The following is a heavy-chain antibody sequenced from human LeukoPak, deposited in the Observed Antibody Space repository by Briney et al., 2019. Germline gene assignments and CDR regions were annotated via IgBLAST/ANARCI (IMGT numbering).Heavy chain of an antibody. Sequence: GGSLRLSCAASGFTFSSYAMHWVRQAPGKGLEWVAVISYDESNKYYADSVKGRFTISRDNSKNTLYLQMNSLRAEDTAVYYCARAGYYSSGSYPRLSYYGMDVWGQGTTVTVSS. D-gene: IGHD3-10*01. CDR2: ISYDESNK. CDR3: ARAGYYSSGSYPRLSYYGMDV. V-gene: IGHV3-30-3*01. J-gene: IGHJ6*02. CDR1: GFTFSSYA.